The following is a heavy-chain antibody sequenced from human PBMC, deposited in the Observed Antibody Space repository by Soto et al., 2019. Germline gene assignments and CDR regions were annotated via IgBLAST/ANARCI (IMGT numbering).Heavy chain of an antibody. J-gene: IGHJ6*03. CDR1: GFTFSDYY. V-gene: IGHV3-11*01. Sequence: GGSLRLSCAASGFTFSDYYMSWIRQAPGKGLEWVSYISSSGSTIYYADSVKGRFTISRDNAKNSLYLQMNSLRAEDTAVYYCATVDVYYYYYMDVWGKGTTVTVSS. D-gene: IGHD2-15*01. CDR3: ATVDVYYYYYMDV. CDR2: ISSSGSTI.